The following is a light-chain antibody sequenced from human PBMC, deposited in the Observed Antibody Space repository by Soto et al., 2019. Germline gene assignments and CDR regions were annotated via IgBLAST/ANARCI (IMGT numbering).Light chain of an antibody. CDR2: AAS. CDR3: QQYDNLPL. Sequence: AIQMTQSPSSLSASVGDRVTITFRASQGIRNDLDWFQQKPGKAPKLLIYAASNLQSGVPARFSGSGSGTDFTLTISSLQPEDFATYYCQQYDNLPLFGGGTKVDIK. V-gene: IGKV1-6*01. J-gene: IGKJ4*01. CDR1: QGIRND.